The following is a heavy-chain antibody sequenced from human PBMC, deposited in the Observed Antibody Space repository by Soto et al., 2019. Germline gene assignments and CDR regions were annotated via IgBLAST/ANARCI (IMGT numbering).Heavy chain of an antibody. V-gene: IGHV2-5*02. D-gene: IGHD2-21*02. CDR1: GFSLSTIGVG. Sequence: QITLKESGPTLVKPTQTLTLTCTFSGFSLSTIGVGVGWIRQLPGKALEWLALISWDDAKRYSPSLKSRLTVTKDTSKNQVVLTMTNMDPVDTATYYCVQSRCGGDCLQSYSSHSYYGLDVWGQGTTVTVSS. J-gene: IGHJ6*02. CDR2: ISWDDAK. CDR3: VQSRCGGDCLQSYSSHSYYGLDV.